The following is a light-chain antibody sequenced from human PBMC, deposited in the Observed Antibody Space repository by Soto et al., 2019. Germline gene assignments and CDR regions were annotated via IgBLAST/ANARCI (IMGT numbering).Light chain of an antibody. CDR2: EVS. Sequence: QSALTQPPSASGSPGQSVTISCTGTSSDVGAYKYVSWYQQYPGKSPKLMMYEVSKRPSGVTDRFSGSKSGNTASLTVSGLQAEVEADYYCNSYVGSNIWVFGGGTKLTVL. J-gene: IGLJ3*02. CDR3: NSYVGSNIWV. V-gene: IGLV2-8*01. CDR1: SSDVGAYKY.